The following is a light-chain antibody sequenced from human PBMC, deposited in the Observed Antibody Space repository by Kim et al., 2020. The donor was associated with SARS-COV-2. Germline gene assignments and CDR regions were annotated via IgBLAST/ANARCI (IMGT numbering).Light chain of an antibody. J-gene: IGKJ1*01. V-gene: IGKV3-15*01. CDR1: QSVSTK. CDR2: GAS. Sequence: EIVLTQSPTTLSVSPGERVTLSCRASQSVSTKLAWYQQKPGQAPRLLIYGASTGATGISVRFSGSGSGTEFTLTISSLQSEDFAVYYCQQYNNWPRTFGQGTKVDIK. CDR3: QQYNNWPRT.